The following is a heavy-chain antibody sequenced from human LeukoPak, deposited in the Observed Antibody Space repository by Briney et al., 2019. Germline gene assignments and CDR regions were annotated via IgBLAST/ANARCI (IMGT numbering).Heavy chain of an antibody. CDR1: GFTFSSYS. Sequence: PGGSLRLSCVASGFTFSSYSMHWVRQAPGKGLVWVSHIHPDGSITTYADSVKGRFTISRGNTKNTLYLQMISLRVEDTAVYFCARDRDWLLYDHWGQGALVTVSS. V-gene: IGHV3-74*03. CDR2: IHPDGSIT. CDR3: ARDRDWLLYDH. J-gene: IGHJ4*02. D-gene: IGHD3/OR15-3a*01.